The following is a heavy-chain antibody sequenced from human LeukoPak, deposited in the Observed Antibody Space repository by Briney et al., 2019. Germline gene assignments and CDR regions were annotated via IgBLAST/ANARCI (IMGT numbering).Heavy chain of an antibody. CDR3: ARDQGPYYYDSSGLGFDP. D-gene: IGHD3-22*01. CDR1: GGTFSSDA. J-gene: IGHJ5*02. Sequence: SVKVSCKGSGGTFSSDAISWVRQAPGQTLEWMGGIIPIFGRANYAQKFQGRVTITADESTNTTYMELSSLRSDDTAVYYCARDQGPYYYDSSGLGFDPWGQGTLVTVSS. CDR2: IIPIFGRA. V-gene: IGHV1-69*01.